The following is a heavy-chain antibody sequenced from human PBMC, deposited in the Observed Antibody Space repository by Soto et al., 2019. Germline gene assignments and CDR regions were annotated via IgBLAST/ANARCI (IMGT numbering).Heavy chain of an antibody. V-gene: IGHV4-4*07. J-gene: IGHJ5*02. CDR3: AREDYYDSSGDNWFDP. CDR1: GGSISSYY. Sequence: PSETLSLTYTVSGGSISSYYWSWIRQPAGKGLEWIGRIYTSGSTNYNPSLKSRVTMSVDTSKNQFSLKLSSVTAADTAVYYCAREDYYDSSGDNWFDPWGQGTLVTVSS. D-gene: IGHD3-22*01. CDR2: IYTSGST.